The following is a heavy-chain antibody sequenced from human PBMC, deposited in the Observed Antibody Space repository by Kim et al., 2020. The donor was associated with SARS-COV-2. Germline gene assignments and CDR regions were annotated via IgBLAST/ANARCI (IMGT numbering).Heavy chain of an antibody. D-gene: IGHD6-19*01. J-gene: IGHJ4*02. CDR2: IKNKNHDWPT. CDR1: GFTFSNVW. CDR3: PTVGNIGWELDY. V-gene: IGHV3-15*01. Sequence: GGSLRLSCEASGFTFSNVWMTWVRQAPGKGLECVGHIKNKNHDWPTDYAAPVKGRFTISRDDSKNTLYLQMNSLKHEDPAIYYCPTVGNIGWELDYWGRGTLVTVSS.